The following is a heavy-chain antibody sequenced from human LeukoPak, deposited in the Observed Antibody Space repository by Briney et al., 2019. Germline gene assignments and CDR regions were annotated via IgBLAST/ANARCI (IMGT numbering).Heavy chain of an antibody. CDR1: GFRFSDSV. Sequence: GGSLRLSCVVSGFRFSDSVMSWVRQAPGKGLEWVSAISGDGGVTYYAASVKGRFTISRDNSKNAVYLQMNSLRAEDTATYYCAKLGYCSNNCFRTHDYWGQGALVTVSS. V-gene: IGHV3-23*01. CDR2: ISGDGGVT. J-gene: IGHJ4*02. D-gene: IGHD2-8*01. CDR3: AKLGYCSNNCFRTHDY.